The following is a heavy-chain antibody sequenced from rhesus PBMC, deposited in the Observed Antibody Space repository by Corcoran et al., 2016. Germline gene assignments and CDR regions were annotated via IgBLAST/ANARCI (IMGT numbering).Heavy chain of an antibody. J-gene: IGHJ4*01. CDR1: GFTFSSYG. V-gene: IGHV3S5*01. CDR3: AKDTPLYYYSGSYPFDY. D-gene: IGHD3-16*01. Sequence: EVQLVETGGGLVQPGGSLKLSCAASGFTFSSYGMSWVRQAPGKGLEWVSAIMSGWCSTTYPDTGKGRFTISRDNSKNTLSLQMNSLRAEDTVVYYCAKDTPLYYYSGSYPFDYWGQGVLVTVSS. CDR2: IMSGWCST.